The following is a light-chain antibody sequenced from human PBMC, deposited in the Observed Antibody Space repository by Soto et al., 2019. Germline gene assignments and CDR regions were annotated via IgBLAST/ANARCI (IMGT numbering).Light chain of an antibody. V-gene: IGLV2-23*01. CDR1: SSAVGSYRF. Sequence: QSVLTQPASVSGSPGQSITISCTGSSSAVGSYRFVSWYQHHPGKVPKLIIYEGGKRPSGVSNRFSGSEPGNTASLTIYGLQAEDEADYYCGSSAPSRTFVFGTGTKLTVL. J-gene: IGLJ1*01. CDR3: GSSAPSRTFV. CDR2: EGG.